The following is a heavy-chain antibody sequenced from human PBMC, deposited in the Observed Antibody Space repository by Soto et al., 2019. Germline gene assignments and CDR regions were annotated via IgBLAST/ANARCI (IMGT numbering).Heavy chain of an antibody. D-gene: IGHD6-13*01. CDR2: IYPGDSDT. J-gene: IGHJ6*02. Sequence: GESLKISCKGSGYSFTSYWIGWVRQMPGKGLEWMGIIYPGDSDTRYSPSFQGQVTISADKSISTAYLRWSSLKASDTAMYYCARQNVYSSWASYGMDVWGQGTTVTVSS. CDR3: ARQNVYSSWASYGMDV. CDR1: GYSFTSYW. V-gene: IGHV5-51*01.